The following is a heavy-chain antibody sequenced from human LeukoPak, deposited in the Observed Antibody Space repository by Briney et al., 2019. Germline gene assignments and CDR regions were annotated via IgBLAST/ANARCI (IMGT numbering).Heavy chain of an antibody. CDR3: ARDRYDYIWGSYRRSGASDI. V-gene: IGHV6-1*01. J-gene: IGHJ3*02. Sequence: SQTLSLTCAISGDSVSSNSAAWNWIRQSPSRGLEWLGRTYYRSKWYNDYAVSVKSRITINPDTSKNQFSLQLNSVTPEDTAVYYCARDRYDYIWGSYRRSGASDIWGQGTMVTVSS. CDR2: TYYRSKWYN. D-gene: IGHD3-16*02. CDR1: GDSVSSNSAA.